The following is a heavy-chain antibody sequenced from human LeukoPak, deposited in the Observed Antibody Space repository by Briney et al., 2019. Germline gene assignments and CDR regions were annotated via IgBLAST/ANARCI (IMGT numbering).Heavy chain of an antibody. CDR3: ARGYSSGWYMGD. D-gene: IGHD6-13*01. J-gene: IGHJ4*02. V-gene: IGHV4-59*01. Sequence: TSETLSLTCTVSGGSISSYYWSWIRQPPGKGLEWIGYIYYSGSTNYNPSLKSRVTISVDTSKNQFSLKLSSVTAADTAVYYCARGYSSGWYMGDWGQGTLVTVSS. CDR1: GGSISSYY. CDR2: IYYSGST.